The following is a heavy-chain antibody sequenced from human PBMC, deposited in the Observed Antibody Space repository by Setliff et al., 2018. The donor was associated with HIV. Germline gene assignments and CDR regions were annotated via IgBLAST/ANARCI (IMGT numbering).Heavy chain of an antibody. D-gene: IGHD6-13*01. CDR2: INSDGSGT. CDR1: GFTFSSYW. V-gene: IGHV3-74*01. CDR3: GRDVHDAAADN. Sequence: PGGSLRLSCAASGFTFSSYWMHWVRQAPEKGLVWFSHINSDGSGTSYADSVKGRFTISRDNARNTLFLQMNSLGVEDTALYYCGRDVHDAAADNWGRGTLVTVSS. J-gene: IGHJ4*02.